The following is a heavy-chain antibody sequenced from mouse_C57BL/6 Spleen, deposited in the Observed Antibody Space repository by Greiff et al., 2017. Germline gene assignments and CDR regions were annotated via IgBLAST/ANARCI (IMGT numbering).Heavy chain of an antibody. V-gene: IGHV1-81*01. Sequence: QVQLQQSGAELARPGASVKLSCKASGYTFTSYGISWVKQRTGQGLEWIGEIYPRSGNTYYNEKFKGKATLTADKSSSTAYMELRSLTSEDSAVYFCARAYYDCDYWGQGTTLTVSS. D-gene: IGHD2-4*01. CDR3: ARAYYDCDY. CDR1: GYTFTSYG. J-gene: IGHJ2*01. CDR2: IYPRSGNT.